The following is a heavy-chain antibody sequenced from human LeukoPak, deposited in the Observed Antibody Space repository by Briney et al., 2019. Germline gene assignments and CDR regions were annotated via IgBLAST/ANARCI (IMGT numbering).Heavy chain of an antibody. CDR2: ISYLWST. Sequence: SETLSLTCTVSGGSINSGSYYWGWIRQPPGKGLEWLGRISYLWSTYYNPSLKSRGTISGDTSKNHFSLKLSSVTAADTAVYYCARERGYCSSTSCSYYYMDVWGEGTTVTVSS. CDR3: ARERGYCSSTSCSYYYMDV. J-gene: IGHJ6*03. CDR1: GGSINSGSYY. D-gene: IGHD2-2*01. V-gene: IGHV4-39*07.